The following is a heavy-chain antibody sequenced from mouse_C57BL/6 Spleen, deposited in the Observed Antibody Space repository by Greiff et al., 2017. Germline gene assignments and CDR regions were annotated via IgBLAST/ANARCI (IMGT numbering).Heavy chain of an antibody. D-gene: IGHD4-1*01. CDR1: GYTFTSYW. V-gene: IGHV1-52*01. CDR3: ARWEDSYCTYLTGTRSMDY. CDR2: IYPSDSET. Sequence: QVQLKQPGAELVRPGSSVKLSCKASGYTFTSYWMHWVKQRPIQGLEWIGNIYPSDSETHYNQKFKDKATLTVDKSSSTAYMQLSSLTSEVSAVDYGARWEDSYCTYLTGTRSMDYWGQGTSVTVSS. J-gene: IGHJ4*01.